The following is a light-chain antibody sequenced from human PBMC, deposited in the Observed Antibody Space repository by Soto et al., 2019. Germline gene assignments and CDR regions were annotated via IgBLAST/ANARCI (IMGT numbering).Light chain of an antibody. Sequence: IVMTQSPATLSVSPGERATLSCRASQSVGGDLAWYQRKPGQAPRLLIYGASSRATGIPDRFSGSGSGTDFTLTINRLEPEDFAVYYCQQYISSPRTFGQGTKVDIK. CDR1: QSVGGD. V-gene: IGKV3-20*01. CDR2: GAS. CDR3: QQYISSPRT. J-gene: IGKJ1*01.